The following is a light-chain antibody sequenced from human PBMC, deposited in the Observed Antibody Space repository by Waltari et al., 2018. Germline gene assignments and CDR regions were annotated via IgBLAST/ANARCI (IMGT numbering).Light chain of an antibody. Sequence: EIVMTQSPATLSVSPGERATLSCRASQSVSSNLAWYQQKPGQAPRLLIYGASTRATGFPARFSGSGSGTEFTLTISSLQSEDFAVYYCQQYNNWLRWTFGQGTKLEIK. CDR1: QSVSSN. J-gene: IGKJ2*01. CDR2: GAS. V-gene: IGKV3-15*01. CDR3: QQYNNWLRWT.